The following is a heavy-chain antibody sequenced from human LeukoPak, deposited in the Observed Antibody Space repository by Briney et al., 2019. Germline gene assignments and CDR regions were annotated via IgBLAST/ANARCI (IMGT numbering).Heavy chain of an antibody. D-gene: IGHD2-15*01. Sequence: GESLKISCTSSGYTFTSFYIGWVRQMPGKGLECMGIIYPGDSDTRYSPSFQGQVTISADKSISTAYLQWSSLKASDTAMYYCARVVADNWFDPWGQGTLVTVSS. J-gene: IGHJ5*02. V-gene: IGHV5-51*01. CDR3: ARVVADNWFDP. CDR1: GYTFTSFY. CDR2: IYPGDSDT.